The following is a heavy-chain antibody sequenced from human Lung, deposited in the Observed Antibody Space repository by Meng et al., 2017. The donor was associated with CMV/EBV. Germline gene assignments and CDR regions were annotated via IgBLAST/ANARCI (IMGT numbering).Heavy chain of an antibody. CDR1: GGTFSSYA. V-gene: IGHV1-69*05. Sequence: XVXVSXXASGGTFSSYAISWVRQAPGQGLEWMGGIIPIFGTANYAQKFQGRVTITTDESTSTAYMELSSLRSEDTAVYYCARGSRSGELLTFQFAFDIWGQGXMVTVSS. CDR3: ARGSRSGELLTFQFAFDI. J-gene: IGHJ3*02. CDR2: IIPIFGTA. D-gene: IGHD2-15*01.